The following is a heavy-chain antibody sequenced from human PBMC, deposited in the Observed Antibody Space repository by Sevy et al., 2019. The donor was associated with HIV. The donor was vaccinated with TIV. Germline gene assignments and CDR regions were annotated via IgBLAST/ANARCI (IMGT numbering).Heavy chain of an antibody. CDR1: GFTFSDYY. V-gene: IGHV3-11*01. D-gene: IGHD2-2*02. CDR2: ISSSGSTI. Sequence: GGSLRLSCAASGFTFSDYYMSWIRQAPGKGLEWVSHISSSGSTIYYADSVKGRFTISRDNAKNSLYLQMNSLRAEDTAVYYCASDIVVVPAAIPADYWGQGTLVTVSS. CDR3: ASDIVVVPAAIPADY. J-gene: IGHJ4*02.